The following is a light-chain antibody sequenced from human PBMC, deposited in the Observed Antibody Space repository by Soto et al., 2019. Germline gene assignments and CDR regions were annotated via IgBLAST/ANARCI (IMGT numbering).Light chain of an antibody. Sequence: EIVLTQSPGTLSLSPGERATLSCRASQSFGGSFLAWYQQKPGQAPRLLISGASSRATGIPDRFSGSGSGTDFTLTISRLEPEDFAVYYCHQYGTSLGTFGQGTKVEIK. CDR3: HQYGTSLGT. CDR1: QSFGGSF. J-gene: IGKJ1*01. V-gene: IGKV3-20*01. CDR2: GAS.